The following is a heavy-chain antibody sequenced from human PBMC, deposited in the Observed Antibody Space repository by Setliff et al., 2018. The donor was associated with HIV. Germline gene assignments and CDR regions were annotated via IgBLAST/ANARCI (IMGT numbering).Heavy chain of an antibody. Sequence: PSETLSLTCSVSGGSISSGSYYWSWIRQPAGKGLEWIGHIYTSGSTNYNPSLKSRVTMSVDTSKNQFSLKLSSVTAADTAVYYCARVNALIRAPFDYWGQGVLVTVSS. CDR3: ARVNALIRAPFDY. J-gene: IGHJ4*02. CDR1: GGSISSGSYY. V-gene: IGHV4-61*09. CDR2: IYTSGST.